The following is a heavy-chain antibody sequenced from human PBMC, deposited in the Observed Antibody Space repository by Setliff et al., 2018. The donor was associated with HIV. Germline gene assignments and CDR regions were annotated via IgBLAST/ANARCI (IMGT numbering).Heavy chain of an antibody. CDR3: TRDRRGSNSWSGYNGGFDY. CDR2: ISAGGNRT. V-gene: IGHV3-23*01. J-gene: IGHJ4*02. Sequence: GGSLRLSCAASGFIFSKSCMSWVRQAPGKGLEWVSGISAGGNRTNYVGSVRGRFTISRDSSKSILYLQLNSLGAEDTAVYFCTRDRRGSNSWSGYNGGFDYWGQGTLVTVSS. CDR1: GFIFSKSC. D-gene: IGHD3-3*01.